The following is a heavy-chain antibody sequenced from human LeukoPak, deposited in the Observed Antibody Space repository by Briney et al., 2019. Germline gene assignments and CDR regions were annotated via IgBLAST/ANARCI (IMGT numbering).Heavy chain of an antibody. J-gene: IGHJ6*02. CDR3: ASSTVYYYYGMDV. V-gene: IGHV4-4*02. D-gene: IGHD4-17*01. CDR2: IYHSGSP. CDR1: GGSISSSNW. Sequence: SGTLSLTCAVSGGSISSSNWWSWVRQPPGKGLEWIGEIYHSGSPNYNPSPKSRVTISVDKSKNQFSLKLSSVTAADTAVYYCASSTVYYYYGMDVWGQGTTVTVSS.